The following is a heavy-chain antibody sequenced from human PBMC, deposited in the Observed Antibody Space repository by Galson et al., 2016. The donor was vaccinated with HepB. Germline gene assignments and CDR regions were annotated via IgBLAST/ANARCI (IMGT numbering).Heavy chain of an antibody. CDR2: IDSSGSI. CDR3: AREEGVIDAPNFYYYGMDV. V-gene: IGHV4-31*03. D-gene: IGHD2/OR15-2a*01. Sequence: TLSLTCSVSGGSIISDDYFWNWIRQHPVEGLEWIGYIDSSGSIYYSPSLKSRVSLSVDTSKNQFSLKLSSVTAADTAVYYCAREEGVIDAPNFYYYGMDVWGNGTTATVSS. CDR1: GGSIISDDYF. J-gene: IGHJ6*04.